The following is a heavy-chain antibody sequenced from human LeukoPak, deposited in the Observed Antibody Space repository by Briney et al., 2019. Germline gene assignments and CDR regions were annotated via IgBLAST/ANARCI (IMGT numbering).Heavy chain of an antibody. CDR1: GFTFSDYY. CDR2: ISSSDSTI. CDR3: VRQVGEGLVEAFDI. Sequence: PGGSLRLSCAASGFTFSDYYMSWIRQAPGKGLEWVSYISSSDSTIYYADSVKGRFTISRDNAKNSLYLQMNNLRAEDTAVYSCVRQVGEGLVEAFDIWGQGRMVTVSS. V-gene: IGHV3-11*04. J-gene: IGHJ3*02. D-gene: IGHD2-8*02.